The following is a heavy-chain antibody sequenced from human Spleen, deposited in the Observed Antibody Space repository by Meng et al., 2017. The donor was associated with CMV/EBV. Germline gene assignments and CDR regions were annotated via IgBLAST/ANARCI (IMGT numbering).Heavy chain of an antibody. CDR2: IYYSGST. D-gene: IGHD6-13*01. CDR3: ARDGIAAAGLDY. V-gene: IGHV4-59*01. CDR1: GGSISSYY. Sequence: SETLSLTCTVSGGSISSYYWSWIRQPPGKGLEWIGYIYYSGSTNYNPSLKSRVTISVDTSKNQFSLKLSSVTAADTAVYYCARDGIAAAGLDYWGQGTLVTDSS. J-gene: IGHJ4*02.